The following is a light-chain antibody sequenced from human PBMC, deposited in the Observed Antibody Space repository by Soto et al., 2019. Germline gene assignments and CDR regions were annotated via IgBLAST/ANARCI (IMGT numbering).Light chain of an antibody. J-gene: IGKJ5*01. Sequence: EIVMTHSPATLSVTPGGRATLSCRASQSVSSNLAWYQQTPGQAPRLLIYGASTRATGIPERFSGSGSGTDFTLTISRLEPEDFAVYYCQHYGSSRTFGQGTRLEI. V-gene: IGKV3-20*01. CDR1: QSVSSN. CDR3: QHYGSSRT. CDR2: GAS.